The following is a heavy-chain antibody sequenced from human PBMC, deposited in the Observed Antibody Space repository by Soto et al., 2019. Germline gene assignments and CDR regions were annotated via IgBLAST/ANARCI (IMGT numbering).Heavy chain of an antibody. CDR2: ISYDGSNK. V-gene: IGHV3-30-3*01. CDR1: GFTFSSYA. J-gene: IGHJ5*02. CDR3: AIDLPGAARPRRWFDP. D-gene: IGHD6-6*01. Sequence: QVQLVESGGGVVQPGRSLRLSCAASGFTFSSYAMHWVRQAPGKGLEWVAVISYDGSNKYYADSVKGRFTISRDNSKNTMYLQMHSLRAEDTAVYYWAIDLPGAARPRRWFDPWGQGTLVTVSS.